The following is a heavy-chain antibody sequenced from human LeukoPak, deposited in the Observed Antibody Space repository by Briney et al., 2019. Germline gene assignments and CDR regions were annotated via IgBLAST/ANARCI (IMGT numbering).Heavy chain of an antibody. J-gene: IGHJ4*02. D-gene: IGHD2-8*01. V-gene: IGHV5-51*01. CDR1: GYSFTSYW. CDR2: IYPGDSDT. Sequence: RAGESLKISCKGSGYSFTSYWIGWVRQMPGKGLEWMGIIYPGDSDTRYSPSFQGHVTISADKSISTAYLQWSSLKASDTAMYYCARGYCTNGVCYTLGNYFDYWGQGTLVTVSS. CDR3: ARGYCTNGVCYTLGNYFDY.